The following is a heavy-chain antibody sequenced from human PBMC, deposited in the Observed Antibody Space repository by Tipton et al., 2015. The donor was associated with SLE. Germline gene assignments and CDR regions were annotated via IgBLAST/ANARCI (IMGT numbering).Heavy chain of an antibody. CDR3: ARDRGAAPDY. D-gene: IGHD6-6*01. CDR2: IDDSGNT. CDR1: GGSISSYY. J-gene: IGHJ4*02. Sequence: TLSLTCTVSGGSISSYYWSWIRQPPGKRLEWIGYIDDSGNTDYTPSLKSRVTISVDTSKNQFSLKLSSVTAADTAVYYCARDRGAAPDYWGQGTLVTVSS. V-gene: IGHV4-59*01.